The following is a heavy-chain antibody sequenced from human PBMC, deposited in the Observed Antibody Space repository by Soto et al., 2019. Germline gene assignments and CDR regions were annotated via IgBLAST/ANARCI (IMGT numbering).Heavy chain of an antibody. J-gene: IGHJ4*02. V-gene: IGHV1-69*06. CDR2: IIPLFDSA. Sequence: SVKVSCKTSGDTFSNYAISWVRQAPGQGLEWMGGIIPLFDSASYAQRSHDRVTITADKFTSTAYMELRSLTSEDTAVYYCAASTFQSGVSGYSHLEFWGQGTLVTVSS. D-gene: IGHD3-3*01. CDR1: GDTFSNYA. CDR3: AASTFQSGVSGYSHLEF.